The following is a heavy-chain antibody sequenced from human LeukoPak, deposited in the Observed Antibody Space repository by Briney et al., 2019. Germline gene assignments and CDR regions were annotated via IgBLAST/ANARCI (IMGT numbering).Heavy chain of an antibody. Sequence: GASLRLSCAASGFTFSSYWMSWARQAPGKGLEWVANIRQDGSEKYYVDSVKGRFTISRDNAENSLYLQMNSLRAEDTAVYYCATGRIGFDHWGQGTLVTVSS. CDR3: ATGRIGFDH. CDR2: IRQDGSEK. J-gene: IGHJ4*02. D-gene: IGHD1-26*01. CDR1: GFTFSSYW. V-gene: IGHV3-7*01.